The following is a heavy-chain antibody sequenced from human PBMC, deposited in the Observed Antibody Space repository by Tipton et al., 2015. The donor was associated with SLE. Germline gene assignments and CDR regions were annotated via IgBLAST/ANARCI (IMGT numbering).Heavy chain of an antibody. CDR1: GDSIISGAYY. Sequence: TLSLTCTVSGDSIISGAYYWSWVRQHPGRGLEWLAYIFYSGSTYYNPSLKSRLNISVDRSNNQFSLKLTSVTAADTAVYYCARLGRDGDYENDWYFDFWGRGTLVTVSS. D-gene: IGHD4-17*01. CDR2: IFYSGST. CDR3: ARLGRDGDYENDWYFDF. J-gene: IGHJ2*01. V-gene: IGHV4-31*03.